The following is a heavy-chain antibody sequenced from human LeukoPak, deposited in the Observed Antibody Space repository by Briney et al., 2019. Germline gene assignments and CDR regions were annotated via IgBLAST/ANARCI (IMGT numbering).Heavy chain of an antibody. CDR1: GGSFSGYY. CDR3: ARPTNYGGNSYSHDAFDI. CDR2: INLSGST. D-gene: IGHD2-15*01. J-gene: IGHJ3*02. V-gene: IGHV4-34*01. Sequence: SSETLSPTCAVYGGSFSGYYWSWIRQPPGKGLEWIGEINLSGSTNYNPSLKSRVTISVDTPKNQFSLKLDSVTAADTAVYYCARPTNYGGNSYSHDAFDIWGQGTMVSVSS.